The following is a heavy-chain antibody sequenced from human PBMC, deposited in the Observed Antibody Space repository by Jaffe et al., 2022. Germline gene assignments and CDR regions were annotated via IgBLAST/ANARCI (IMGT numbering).Heavy chain of an antibody. J-gene: IGHJ6*03. CDR1: GYSISSGYY. D-gene: IGHD4-17*01. CDR2: IYHSGST. CDR3: AREGTVTTYYYYYYYMDV. V-gene: IGHV4-38-2*02. Sequence: QVQLQESGPGLVKPSETLSLTCAVSGYSISSGYYWGWIRQPPGKGLEWIGSIYHSGSTYYNPSLKSRVTISVDTSKNQFSLKLSSVTAADTAVYYCAREGTVTTYYYYYYYMDVWGKGTTVTVSS.